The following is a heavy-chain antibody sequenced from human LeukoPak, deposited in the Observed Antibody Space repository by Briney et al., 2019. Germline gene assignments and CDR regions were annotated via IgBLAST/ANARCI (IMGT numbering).Heavy chain of an antibody. CDR2: IYPGDSDT. CDR3: ARLYSSGLNWFDP. Sequence: GESLKISCKGSGYTFTNYWIVWVRQLLGKGLEWMGIIYPGDSDTRYSPSFQGQVTISADKSINTAYLQWSSLKASDTAIYYCARLYSSGLNWFDPWGQGTLVTVSS. CDR1: GYTFTNYW. D-gene: IGHD6-19*01. J-gene: IGHJ5*02. V-gene: IGHV5-51*01.